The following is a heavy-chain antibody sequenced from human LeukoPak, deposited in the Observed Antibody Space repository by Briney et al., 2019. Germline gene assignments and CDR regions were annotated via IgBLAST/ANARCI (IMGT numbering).Heavy chain of an antibody. CDR2: VGGSGSST. CDR3: AKAYGSGYYYAYFDY. D-gene: IGHD3-10*01. CDR1: GFTFSSYE. V-gene: IGHV3-23*01. Sequence: PGGSLRLSCVVSGFTFSSYEMNWVRQAPGKGLEWVSGVGGSGSSTYYADSVKGRFTISRDNSKNTLFLQMNSLRAEDTAMYYCAKAYGSGYYYAYFDYWAQGALVTVSS. J-gene: IGHJ4*02.